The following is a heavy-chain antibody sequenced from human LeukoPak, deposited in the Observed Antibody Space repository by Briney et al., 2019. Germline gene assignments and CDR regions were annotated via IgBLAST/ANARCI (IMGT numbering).Heavy chain of an antibody. CDR2: IHISGRS. Sequence: SETLSLTCSVSGDSMSSHYLSWIRQPAGKGLEWIGRIHISGRSNLNPSLNSRLTMSVDTSKNDFSLKLKSVTAADTAVYYCARDWGRVGLRGFDPWGQGILVTVSS. V-gene: IGHV4-4*07. CDR3: ARDWGRVGLRGFDP. D-gene: IGHD3-16*01. J-gene: IGHJ5*02. CDR1: GDSMSSHY.